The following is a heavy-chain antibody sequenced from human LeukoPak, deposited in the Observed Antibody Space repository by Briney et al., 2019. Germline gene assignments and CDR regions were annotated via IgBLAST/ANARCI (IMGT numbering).Heavy chain of an antibody. CDR1: GGTFSSYA. CDR3: ARDRGYSGYEPNWFDP. D-gene: IGHD5-12*01. Sequence: SVKVSCKASGGTFSSYAISWVRQAPGQGLEWMGGIIPIFGTANYAQKFQGRVTITADKSTSTAYMELSSLRSEDTAVYSCARDRGYSGYEPNWFDPWGQGTLVTVSS. J-gene: IGHJ5*02. V-gene: IGHV1-69*06. CDR2: IIPIFGTA.